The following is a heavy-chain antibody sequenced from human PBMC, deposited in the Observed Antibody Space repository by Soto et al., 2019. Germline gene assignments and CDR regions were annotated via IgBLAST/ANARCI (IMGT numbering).Heavy chain of an antibody. CDR2: ISISGTII. CDR3: GRGRGFDGFYP. J-gene: IGHJ5*02. CDR1: GFIFSDYE. V-gene: IGHV3-48*03. Sequence: EVQLVESGGGLIKPGGSLRLSCEGSGFIFSDYEMNWVRQVPGKGLEWISYISISGTIIHYADSVKGRFTISRDNAKNSVYLQMGGMRVEDTAICYCGRGRGFDGFYPWGQGTLVTVSS.